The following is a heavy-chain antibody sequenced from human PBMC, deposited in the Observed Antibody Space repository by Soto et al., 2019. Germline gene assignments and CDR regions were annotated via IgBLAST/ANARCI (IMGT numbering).Heavy chain of an antibody. CDR2: INSDGSST. CDR3: ARAYYDFWSGYLEYFDY. D-gene: IGHD3-3*01. CDR1: GFTFSSYW. Sequence: GGSLRLSCAASGFTFSSYWMHWVRQAPGKGLVWVSRINSDGSSTSYADSVKGRFTISRDNAKNTLYLQMNSLRAEDTAVYYCARAYYDFWSGYLEYFDYWGQGTLVTVSS. V-gene: IGHV3-74*01. J-gene: IGHJ4*02.